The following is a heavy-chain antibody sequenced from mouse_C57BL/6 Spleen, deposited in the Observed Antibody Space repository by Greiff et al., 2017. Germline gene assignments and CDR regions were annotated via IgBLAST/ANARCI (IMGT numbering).Heavy chain of an antibody. Sequence: QVQLQQSGPELVKPGASVKISCKASGYAFSSSWMNWVKQRPGKGLEWIGRIYPGDGDTNYNGTLKGKATLTADKASSTAYIQLSSLTSEDSAVSFCARSQSNYEYFEVWGTGTTVTVSS. V-gene: IGHV1-82*01. D-gene: IGHD2-5*01. CDR1: GYAFSSSW. J-gene: IGHJ1*03. CDR2: IYPGDGDT. CDR3: ARSQSNYEYFEV.